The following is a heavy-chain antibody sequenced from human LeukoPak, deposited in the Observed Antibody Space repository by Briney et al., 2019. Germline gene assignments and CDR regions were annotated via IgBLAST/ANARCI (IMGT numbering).Heavy chain of an antibody. CDR2: IYSGGST. Sequence: PGGSLRLSCAASGFTVSSNYMSWVRQAPGKGLEWVSVIYSGGSTYYADSVEGRFTISRDNSKNTLYLQMNSLRAEDTAVYYCARDAWTTPKTYYDILTGYYSYYYYYGMDVWGQGTTVTVSS. CDR1: GFTVSSNY. D-gene: IGHD3-9*01. J-gene: IGHJ6*02. CDR3: ARDAWTTPKTYYDILTGYYSYYYYYGMDV. V-gene: IGHV3-66*01.